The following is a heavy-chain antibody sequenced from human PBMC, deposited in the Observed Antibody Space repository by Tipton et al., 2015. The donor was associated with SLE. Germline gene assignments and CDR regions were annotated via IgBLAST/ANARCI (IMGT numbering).Heavy chain of an antibody. Sequence: LSCTVSGGSISSHYWSWIRQPPGKGLEWIGEINHSGSTNYNPSLKSRVTISVDTSKNQFSLKLSSVTAADTAVYYCARSSIVVVSTDAFDIWGQGTMVTVSS. V-gene: IGHV4-34*01. CDR2: INHSGST. CDR1: GGSISSHY. D-gene: IGHD2-21*01. CDR3: ARSSIVVVSTDAFDI. J-gene: IGHJ3*02.